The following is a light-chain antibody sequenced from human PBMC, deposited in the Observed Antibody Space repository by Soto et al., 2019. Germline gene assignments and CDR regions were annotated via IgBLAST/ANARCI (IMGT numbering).Light chain of an antibody. CDR1: SSDVGGYNY. CDR2: EVS. J-gene: IGLJ1*01. CDR3: SSYTSSSTLV. Sequence: LTQPASVSGSPGQSITISCTGTSSDVGGYNYVSWYQQHPGKAPKLMIYEVSNRPSGVSNRFSGSKSGNTASLTISGLQAEDEADYYCSSYTSSSTLVFGTGTKVTVL. V-gene: IGLV2-14*01.